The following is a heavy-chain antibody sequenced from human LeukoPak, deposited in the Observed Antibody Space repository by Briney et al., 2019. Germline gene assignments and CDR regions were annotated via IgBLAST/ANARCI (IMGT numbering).Heavy chain of an antibody. CDR2: ISSSGSTV. Sequence: GGSLSLSCAVSGFTFSDYYISWIRQAAGQGLGWVSYISSSGSTVSYTDSGKGRFTTSRDNAKNSLYLQMNSLRAEDTAVYYCARDRVNWNYLSSVDYWGQGTLVTVSS. D-gene: IGHD1-7*01. CDR1: GFTFSDYY. V-gene: IGHV3-11*04. J-gene: IGHJ4*02. CDR3: ARDRVNWNYLSSVDY.